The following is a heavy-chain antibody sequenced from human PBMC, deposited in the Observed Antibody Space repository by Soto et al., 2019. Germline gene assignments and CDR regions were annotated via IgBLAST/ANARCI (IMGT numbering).Heavy chain of an antibody. V-gene: IGHV1-69*06. D-gene: IGHD4-4*01. CDR1: GGTFSSYA. J-gene: IGHJ6*02. CDR3: ARCPTTPYQQRGYYYGMDV. CDR2: IIPIFGTA. Sequence: ASVKVSCKASGGTFSSYAISWVRQAPGQGLEWMGGIIPIFGTANYAQKFQGRVTITADKSTGTAYMELSSLRSEDTAVYYCARCPTTPYQQRGYYYGMDVWGQGTTVTISS.